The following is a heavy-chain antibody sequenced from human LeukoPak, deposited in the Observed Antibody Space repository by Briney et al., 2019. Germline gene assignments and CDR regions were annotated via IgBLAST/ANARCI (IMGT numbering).Heavy chain of an antibody. J-gene: IGHJ5*02. CDR1: TFTFSRYW. Sequence: GGSLRLSCAASTFTFSRYWMHWVRQAPGKGLVWVSRINSDGTNTYYADSVKGRFTISRDNAKNSLYLQMNSLRAEDTAVYYCVNWFDPWGQGTLVTVSS. CDR3: VNWFDP. CDR2: INSDGTNT. V-gene: IGHV3-74*01.